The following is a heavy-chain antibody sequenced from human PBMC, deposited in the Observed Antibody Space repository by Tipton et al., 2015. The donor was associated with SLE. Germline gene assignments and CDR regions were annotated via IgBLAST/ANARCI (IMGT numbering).Heavy chain of an antibody. V-gene: IGHV3-7*05. Sequence: SLRLSCAASGFTFSSYWMSWVRQAPGKGLEWVANIKQDGSEKYYVDSVKGRFTISRDNAKNSLYLQMNSLRAEYTAVYYCAKGDEVGAATFHYIDYWGQGTLVTVSS. CDR1: GFTFSSYW. CDR2: IKQDGSEK. D-gene: IGHD2-15*01. J-gene: IGHJ4*02. CDR3: AKGDEVGAATFHYIDY.